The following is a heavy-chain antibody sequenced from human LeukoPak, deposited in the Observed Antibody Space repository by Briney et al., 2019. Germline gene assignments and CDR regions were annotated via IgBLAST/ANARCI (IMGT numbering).Heavy chain of an antibody. J-gene: IGHJ4*02. CDR3: ASDNTYGGSYGYYFDY. Sequence: ASVKVSCKASGYTFTSYGISWVRQAPGQGLEWMGWISAYNGNTNYAQKLQGGVTMTTDTSTSTAYMELRSLRSDDTAVYYCASDNTYGGSYGYYFDYWGQGTLVTVSS. V-gene: IGHV1-18*01. CDR1: GYTFTSYG. D-gene: IGHD1-26*01. CDR2: ISAYNGNT.